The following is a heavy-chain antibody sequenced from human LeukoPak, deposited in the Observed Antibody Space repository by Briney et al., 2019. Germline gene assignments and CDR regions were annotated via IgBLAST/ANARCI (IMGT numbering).Heavy chain of an antibody. CDR2: ISAYNGNT. D-gene: IGHD7-27*01. J-gene: IGHJ4*02. Sequence: ASVKVSCKASGYTFTSYYMHWVRQAPGQGLEWMGWISAYNGNTNYAQKLQGRVTTTTDTSTSTAYMELRSLRSDDTAVYYCAAEELGILSGGVDYWGQGTLVTVSS. V-gene: IGHV1-18*04. CDR1: GYTFTSYY. CDR3: AAEELGILSGGVDY.